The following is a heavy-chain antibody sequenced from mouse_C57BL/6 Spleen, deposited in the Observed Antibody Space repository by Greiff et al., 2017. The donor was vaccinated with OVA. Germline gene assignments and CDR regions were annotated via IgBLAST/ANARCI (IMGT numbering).Heavy chain of an antibody. CDR1: GFTFSDFY. CDR2: SRNKANDYTT. CDR3: ARDAWTTVVADWYFDV. D-gene: IGHD1-1*01. V-gene: IGHV7-1*01. Sequence: EVKLVESGGGLVQSGRSLRLSCATSGFTFSDFYMEWVRQAPGKGLEWIAASRNKANDYTTEYSASVKGRFIVSRDTSQSILYLQMNALRAEDTAIYYCARDAWTTVVADWYFDVWGTGTSVTVSS. J-gene: IGHJ1*03.